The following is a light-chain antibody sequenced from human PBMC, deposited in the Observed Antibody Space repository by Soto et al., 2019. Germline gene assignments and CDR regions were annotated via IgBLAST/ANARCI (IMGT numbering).Light chain of an antibody. Sequence: QPALTQPPSASGTPGQRVTISCSGSSSNIGGNPVNWYQQLPGTAPKLLIYNNNQRPSGVPDRFSGSKSGTSASLAISGLQSEDEADYYCAAWHDSLNGPVFGGGTKVTVL. CDR3: AAWHDSLNGPV. J-gene: IGLJ3*02. CDR2: NNN. V-gene: IGLV1-44*01. CDR1: SSNIGGNP.